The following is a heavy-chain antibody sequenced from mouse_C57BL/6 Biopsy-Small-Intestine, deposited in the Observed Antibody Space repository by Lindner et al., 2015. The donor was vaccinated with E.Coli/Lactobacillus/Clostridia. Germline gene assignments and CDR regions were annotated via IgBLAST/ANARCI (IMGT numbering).Heavy chain of an antibody. CDR2: IWSGGST. V-gene: IGHV2-2*01. Sequence: QLQEVWTWPSAALHRACPSPRTVSGFSLTSYGVHWVRQSPGKGLEWLGVIWSGGSTDYNAAFISRLSISKDNSKSQVFFKMNSLQADDTAIYYCARKRSLAMDYWGQGTSVTVSS. CDR1: GFSLTSYG. CDR3: ARKRSLAMDY. J-gene: IGHJ4*01.